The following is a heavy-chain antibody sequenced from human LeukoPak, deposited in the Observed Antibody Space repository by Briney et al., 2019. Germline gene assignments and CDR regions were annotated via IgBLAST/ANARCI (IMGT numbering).Heavy chain of an antibody. CDR1: GFTFSSYA. CDR2: ISGSGGST. Sequence: GGSLRLSCAASGFTFSSYAMSWVRQGPGKGLEWVSAISGSGGSTYYADSVKGRFTISRDNSKNTLYLQMNSLRAEDTAVYYCAKDRVGRSRYFDYWGQGTLVTVSS. V-gene: IGHV3-23*01. CDR3: AKDRVGRSRYFDY. D-gene: IGHD1-14*01. J-gene: IGHJ4*02.